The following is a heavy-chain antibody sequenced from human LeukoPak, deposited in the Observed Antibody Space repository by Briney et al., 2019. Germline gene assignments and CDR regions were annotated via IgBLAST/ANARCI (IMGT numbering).Heavy chain of an antibody. CDR3: AKEWDSSGWYNDFDY. D-gene: IGHD6-19*01. Sequence: GGSLRLSCAAAGFTFSSYAMSWVRQAPGKGLEWVSAISGSGGSTYYADSVKGRFTISRDNSKNTLYLQMNSLRAEDTAVYYCAKEWDSSGWYNDFDYWGQGTLVTVSS. V-gene: IGHV3-23*01. J-gene: IGHJ4*02. CDR2: ISGSGGST. CDR1: GFTFSSYA.